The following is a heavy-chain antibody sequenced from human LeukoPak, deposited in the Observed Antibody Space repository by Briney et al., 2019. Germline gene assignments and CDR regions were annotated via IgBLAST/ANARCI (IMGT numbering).Heavy chain of an antibody. CDR3: ARGPRNSGSYCAFDY. J-gene: IGHJ4*02. D-gene: IGHD1-26*01. V-gene: IGHV1-3*01. CDR1: GYTFTSYA. CDR2: INAGNGNT. Sequence: ASVKVSCKASGYTFTSYAIHWVRQAPGQRLEWMGWINAGNGNTKYSQKFQGRVTITRNTSISTAYTELSSLRSEDTAVYYCARGPRNSGSYCAFDYWGQGTLVTVSS.